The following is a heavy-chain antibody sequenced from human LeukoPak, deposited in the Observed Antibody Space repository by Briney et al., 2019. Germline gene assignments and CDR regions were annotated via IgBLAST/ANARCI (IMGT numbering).Heavy chain of an antibody. Sequence: ASVKVSCKASGGTFSSYGISWVRQAPGQGLEWMGWISAYNGNTNYAQKLQGRVTMTTDTSTSTAYMELRSLRSDDTAVYYCARDPIAVAGRDYYGMDVWGQGTTVTVSS. D-gene: IGHD6-19*01. CDR3: ARDPIAVAGRDYYGMDV. CDR2: ISAYNGNT. V-gene: IGHV1-18*01. CDR1: GGTFSSYG. J-gene: IGHJ6*02.